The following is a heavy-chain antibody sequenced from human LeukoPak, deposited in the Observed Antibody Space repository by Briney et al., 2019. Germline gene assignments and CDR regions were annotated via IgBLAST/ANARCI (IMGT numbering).Heavy chain of an antibody. CDR2: IYYSGST. V-gene: IGHV4-59*01. CDR1: GGSISSYY. CDR3: AKDPSFPWELHYFDY. J-gene: IGHJ4*02. D-gene: IGHD1-26*01. Sequence: SETLSLTCTVSGGSISSYYWSWIRQPPGKGLEWIGYIYYSGSTNYNPSLKSRVTISVDTSKNQFSLKLSSVTAADTAVYYCAKDPSFPWELHYFDYWGQGTLVTVSS.